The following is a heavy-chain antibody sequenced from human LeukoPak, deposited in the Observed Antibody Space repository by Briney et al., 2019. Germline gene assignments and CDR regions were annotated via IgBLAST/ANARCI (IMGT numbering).Heavy chain of an antibody. D-gene: IGHD2-15*01. CDR1: GFILRNHA. CDR2: IRDNGGST. J-gene: IGHJ4*02. V-gene: IGHV3-23*01. Sequence: GGSLRLSCAASGFILRNHAMNWVRQAPGKGPEWVSGIRDNGGSTYYADSVKGRFTISRDTSKNTLNLQMNSLRAEDTAVYYCANLGYCSGGSCYVFEYWGQGTLVTVSS. CDR3: ANLGYCSGGSCYVFEY.